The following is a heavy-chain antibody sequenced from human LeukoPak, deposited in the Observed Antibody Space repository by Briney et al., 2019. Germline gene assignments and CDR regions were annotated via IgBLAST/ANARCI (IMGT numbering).Heavy chain of an antibody. Sequence: GGSLRLSCAASGFTSITYTMNWVRQAPGKGLEWVSSISSSSSYIYYADSVKGRFTISRDNAKNSLYLQMNSLRAEDTAVYYCARDVLRYFDWLLPYYLDYWGQGTLVTVSS. CDR1: GFTSITYT. CDR3: ARDVLRYFDWLLPYYLDY. CDR2: ISSSSSYI. J-gene: IGHJ4*02. D-gene: IGHD3-9*01. V-gene: IGHV3-21*01.